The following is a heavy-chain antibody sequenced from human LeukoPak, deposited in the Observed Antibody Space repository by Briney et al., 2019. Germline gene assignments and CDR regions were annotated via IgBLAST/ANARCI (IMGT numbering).Heavy chain of an antibody. CDR1: GGTFSSYA. D-gene: IGHD1-1*01. CDR3: ARDTGTTPDY. Sequence: ASVKVSCKASGGTFSSYAISWVRQAPGQGLEWMGWISAYNGNTNYAQKLQGRVTMTTDTSTSTAYMELRSLRSVDTAVYYCARDTGTTPDYWGQGTLVTVSS. J-gene: IGHJ4*02. CDR2: ISAYNGNT. V-gene: IGHV1-18*01.